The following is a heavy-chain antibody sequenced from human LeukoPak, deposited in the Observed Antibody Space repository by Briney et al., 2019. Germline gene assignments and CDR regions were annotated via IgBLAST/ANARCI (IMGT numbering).Heavy chain of an antibody. CDR2: IYHSGST. CDR1: GDSISSSNW. Sequence: SGTLSLTCAVSGDSISSSNWWSWVRQPPRKGLEWIGEIYHSGSTKYNPSLKSRVTISVDKSKNQFSLKVSSVTAADTAVYYCARVPRSYYYYYYMDVWGKGTTVTVSS. CDR3: ARVPRSYYYYYYMDV. J-gene: IGHJ6*03. V-gene: IGHV4-4*02.